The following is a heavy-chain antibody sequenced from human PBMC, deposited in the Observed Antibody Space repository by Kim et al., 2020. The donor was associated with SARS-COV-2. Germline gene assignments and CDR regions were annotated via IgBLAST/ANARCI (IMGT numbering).Heavy chain of an antibody. CDR2: ISYDGSNK. CDR1: GFTFSSYG. CDR3: AKDKGSTSSDAFDI. D-gene: IGHD2-2*01. V-gene: IGHV3-30*18. J-gene: IGHJ3*02. Sequence: GGSLRLSCAASGFTFSSYGMHWVRQAPGKGLEWVAVISYDGSNKYYADSVKGRFTISRDNSKNTLYLQMNSLRAEDTAVYYCAKDKGSTSSDAFDIWGQG.